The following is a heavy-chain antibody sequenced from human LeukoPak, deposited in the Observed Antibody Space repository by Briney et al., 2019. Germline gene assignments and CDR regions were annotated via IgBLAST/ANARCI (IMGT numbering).Heavy chain of an antibody. CDR2: IYYSGST. CDR3: ARQPTRIQLWMNRDY. D-gene: IGHD5-18*01. V-gene: IGHV4-39*01. Sequence: SETLSLTCTVSGGSISSYYWGWIRQPPGKGLEWIGSIYYSGSTYYNPSLKSRVTISVDTSKNQFSLKLSSVTAADTAVYYCARQPTRIQLWMNRDYWGQGTLVTVSS. J-gene: IGHJ4*02. CDR1: GGSISSYY.